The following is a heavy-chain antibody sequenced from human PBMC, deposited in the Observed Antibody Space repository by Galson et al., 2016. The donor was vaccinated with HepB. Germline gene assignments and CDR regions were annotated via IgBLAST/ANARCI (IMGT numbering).Heavy chain of an antibody. J-gene: IGHJ4*02. Sequence: LRLSCAASGFTFSTYNMHWVRQAPGKGLEWLTVIFNDGSNQYYADSVQGRFTISRENSNSMLFLQMSSLRADDTAVYYCARRHEYCPPVGCSVDYWGQGTLVTVSS. CDR1: GFTFSTYN. V-gene: IGHV3-30-3*01. CDR2: IFNDGSNQ. CDR3: ARRHEYCPPVGCSVDY. D-gene: IGHD2/OR15-2a*01.